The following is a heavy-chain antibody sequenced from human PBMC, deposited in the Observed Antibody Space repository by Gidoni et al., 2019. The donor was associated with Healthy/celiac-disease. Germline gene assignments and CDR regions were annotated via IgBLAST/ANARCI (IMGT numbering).Heavy chain of an antibody. D-gene: IGHD7-27*01. J-gene: IGHJ3*02. Sequence: QVQLQESGPGLVKPSETLSLTCPLPGGSISSYYWSWIRQPPGKGLEWIGYIYYSGSTNYNPSLKSRVTISVDTSKNQFSLKLSSVTAADTAVYYCARVEVTGDAFDIWGQGTMVTVSS. V-gene: IGHV4-59*01. CDR1: GGSISSYY. CDR3: ARVEVTGDAFDI. CDR2: IYYSGST.